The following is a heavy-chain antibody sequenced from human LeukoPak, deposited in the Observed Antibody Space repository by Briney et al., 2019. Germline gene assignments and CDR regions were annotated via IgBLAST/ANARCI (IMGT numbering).Heavy chain of an antibody. J-gene: IGHJ4*01. Sequence: GASVTVSCTTSGYAFTNYYIHWVRQAPGQGLEWMGRIDPNTGGTKSTKNFQGRVTMTRDTSISTAYMALSGLRPDDTAVYYCASLYDIVGTTVDYWGQEPWSPSPQ. CDR2: IDPNTGGT. D-gene: IGHD1-26*01. CDR3: ASLYDIVGTTVDY. CDR1: GYAFTNYY. V-gene: IGHV1-2*06.